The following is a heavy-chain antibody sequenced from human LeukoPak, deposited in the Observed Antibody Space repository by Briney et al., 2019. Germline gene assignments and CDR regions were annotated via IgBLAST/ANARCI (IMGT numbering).Heavy chain of an antibody. V-gene: IGHV4-39*07. J-gene: IGHJ4*02. Sequence: SETLSLTCTVSGGSISSSSYYWGWIRQPPGKGLEWIGSIYYSGSTYYNPSLKSRVTISVDTSKNQFSLKLSSVTAADTAVYYCARFYGDYLPFDYWGQGTLVTVSS. CDR3: ARFYGDYLPFDY. CDR1: GGSISSSSYY. CDR2: IYYSGST. D-gene: IGHD4-17*01.